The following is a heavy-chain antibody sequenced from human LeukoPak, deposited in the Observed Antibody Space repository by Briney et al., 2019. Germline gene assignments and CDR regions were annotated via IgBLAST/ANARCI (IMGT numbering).Heavy chain of an antibody. CDR1: GFTFSSYS. D-gene: IGHD6-19*01. CDR2: ISSSSSYI. CDR3: AKSSGLYYYYGMDV. V-gene: IGHV3-21*04. J-gene: IGHJ6*02. Sequence: GGSLRLSCAASGFTFSSYSMNWVRQAPGKGLEWVSSISSSSSYIYYADSVKGRFTISRDNSKNTLYLQMNSLRAEGTAVYYCAKSSGLYYYYGMDVWGQGTTVTVSS.